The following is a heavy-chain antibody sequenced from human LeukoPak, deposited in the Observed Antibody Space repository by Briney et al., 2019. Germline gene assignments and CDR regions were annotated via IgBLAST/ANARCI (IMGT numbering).Heavy chain of an antibody. J-gene: IGHJ4*02. CDR1: GYTLTELS. CDR2: FDPEDGET. V-gene: IGHV1-24*01. CDR3: ATAAGSHYPYYFDY. Sequence: ASVKVSCKVSGYTLTELSMHWVRQAPGKGLEWMGGFDPEDGETIYAQKFQGRVTMTEDTSTDTAYMELSSLRSEDTAVYYCATAAGSHYPYYFDYWGQGTLVTVSS. D-gene: IGHD1-26*01.